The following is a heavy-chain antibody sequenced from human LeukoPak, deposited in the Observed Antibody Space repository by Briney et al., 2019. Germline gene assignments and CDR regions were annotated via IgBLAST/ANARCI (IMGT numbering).Heavy chain of an antibody. J-gene: IGHJ4*02. D-gene: IGHD2-2*01. V-gene: IGHV3-30-3*01. CDR3: GREGYCSSTSCYHFDY. CDR2: ISYDVSNK. CDR1: GFTFSSYA. Sequence: GGSLRLSCAASGFTFSSYAMHWVRQAPGKGLEWVAVISYDVSNKYYADSVKGRFTISRDNSKNTLYLQMNSVRAEYTAVHYCGREGYCSSTSCYHFDYWGQGTLVTVSS.